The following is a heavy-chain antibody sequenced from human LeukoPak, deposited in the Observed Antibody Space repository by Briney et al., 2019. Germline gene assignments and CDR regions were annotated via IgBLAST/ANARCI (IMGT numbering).Heavy chain of an antibody. CDR3: AKEKTYYDFWSGYSPRYFDY. CDR1: GFTFSSYA. Sequence: GGSLRLSCAASGFTFSSYAMSWVRQAPGKGLEWVSAISGSGGSTCYADSVKGRFTISRDNSKNTLYLQMNSLRAEDTAVYYCAKEKTYYDFWSGYSPRYFDYWGQGTLVTVSS. V-gene: IGHV3-23*01. D-gene: IGHD3-3*01. J-gene: IGHJ4*02. CDR2: ISGSGGST.